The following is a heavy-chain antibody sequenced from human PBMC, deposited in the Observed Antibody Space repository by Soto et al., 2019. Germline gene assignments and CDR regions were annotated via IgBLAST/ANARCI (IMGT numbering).Heavy chain of an antibody. CDR2: INPSGGST. V-gene: IGHV1-46*03. CDR3: ARDSAIVVVPAAIFGYYYYMDV. D-gene: IGHD2-2*01. Sequence: ASVKVSCKASGYTFTSYYMHWVRQAPGQGLEWMGIINPSGGSTSYAQKFQGRVTMTRDTSTSTVYMELSSLRSEDTAVYYCARDSAIVVVPAAIFGYYYYMDVWGKGTTVTVSS. J-gene: IGHJ6*03. CDR1: GYTFTSYY.